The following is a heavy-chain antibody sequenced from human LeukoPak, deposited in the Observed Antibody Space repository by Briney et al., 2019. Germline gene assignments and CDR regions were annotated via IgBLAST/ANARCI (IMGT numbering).Heavy chain of an antibody. CDR3: AREGSYYRFDY. J-gene: IGHJ4*02. V-gene: IGHV4-59*01. CDR1: GGSISRYY. D-gene: IGHD1-26*01. CDR2: IYYSGST. Sequence: SETLSLTCTVSGGSISRYYWSWIRQPPGKGLEWIGYIYYSGSTNYNPSLKSRVTISVDTSKNQFSLKLSSVTAADTAVYYCAREGSYYRFDYWGQGTLVTVSS.